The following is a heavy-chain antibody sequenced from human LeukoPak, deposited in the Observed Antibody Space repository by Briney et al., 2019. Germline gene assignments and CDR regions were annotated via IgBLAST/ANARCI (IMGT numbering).Heavy chain of an antibody. V-gene: IGHV4-34*01. J-gene: IGHJ5*02. CDR2: INHSGST. CDR1: GGSFSGYY. D-gene: IGHD3-22*01. Sequence: PSETLSLTCAVYGGSFSGYYWSWIRQPPGKGLEWIGEINHSGSTNYNPSLKSRVTISVDTSKNQFSLKLSSVTAADTAVYYCARDYYDSSGEWFDPWGQGTLVTVSS. CDR3: ARDYYDSSGEWFDP.